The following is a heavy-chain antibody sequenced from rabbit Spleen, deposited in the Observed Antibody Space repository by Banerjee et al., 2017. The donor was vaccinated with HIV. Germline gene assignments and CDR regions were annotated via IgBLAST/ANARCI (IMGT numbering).Heavy chain of an antibody. CDR1: GFSFSSSCW. CDR2: INTGSGSA. J-gene: IGHJ4*01. D-gene: IGHD1-1*01. Sequence: EESGGDLVKPEGSLTLTCTASGFSFSSSCWICWVRQAPGKGLEWIGCINTGSGSAYYASWAKGRFTISKTSSTTVTLQMTSLTAADTATYFCARDLTSVIGWNFNLWGPGTLVTVS. CDR3: ARDLTSVIGWNFNL. V-gene: IGHV1S45*01.